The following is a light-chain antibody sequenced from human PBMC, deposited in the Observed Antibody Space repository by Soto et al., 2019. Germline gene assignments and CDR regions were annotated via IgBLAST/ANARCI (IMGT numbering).Light chain of an antibody. J-gene: IGLJ1*01. CDR2: GNN. Sequence: QSVLTQPPSLSGAPGQRVTISCTGSSSNIGADYDVHWYQQIPGTAPKLLIYGNNDRPSGVPDRFSGSKSGTSASLAITGLQAEDEADYYCQSYDSSLSGYVLGNGTKLT. CDR3: QSYDSSLSGYV. CDR1: SSNIGADYD. V-gene: IGLV1-40*01.